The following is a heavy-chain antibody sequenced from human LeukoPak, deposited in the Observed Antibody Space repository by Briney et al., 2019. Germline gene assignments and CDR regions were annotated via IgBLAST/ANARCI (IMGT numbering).Heavy chain of an antibody. CDR2: ISAYNGKT. Sequence: ASVRVSYTASEYTFINYGISWVRQAPGQRLEWRGWISAYNGKTDTAQKLQGRGTVTTDKSTSTAYMELRSLKSDDTAVYYCARYPFVNSYYEILAGSETSYNVMDVWGQGPTVTVSS. CDR1: EYTFINYG. V-gene: IGHV1-18*01. J-gene: IGHJ6*02. D-gene: IGHD3-9*01. CDR3: ARYPFVNSYYEILAGSETSYNVMDV.